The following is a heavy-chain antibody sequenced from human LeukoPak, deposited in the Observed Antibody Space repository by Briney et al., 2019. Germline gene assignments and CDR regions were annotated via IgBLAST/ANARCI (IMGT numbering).Heavy chain of an antibody. D-gene: IGHD6-6*01. J-gene: IGHJ4*02. CDR2: TNHSGST. CDR3: ARIYSSSSKADY. CDR1: GGSFSGYY. V-gene: IGHV4-34*01. Sequence: SETLSLTCAVYGGSFSGYYWSWIRQPPGKGLEWIGETNHSGSTNYNPSLKSRVTISVDTSKNQFSLKLSSVTAADTAVYYCARIYSSSSKADYWGQGTLVTVSS.